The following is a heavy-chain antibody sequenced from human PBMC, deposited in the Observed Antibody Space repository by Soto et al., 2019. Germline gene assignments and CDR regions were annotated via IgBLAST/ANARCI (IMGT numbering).Heavy chain of an antibody. CDR3: AKDLRDIVLVPAAMINYYYGMDV. CDR2: ISYDGSNK. Sequence: GGSLRLSCAASGFTFSSYGMHWVLQAPCKGLEWVAVISYDGSNKYYADSVKGRFTISRDNSKNTLYLQMNSLRAEDTAVYYCAKDLRDIVLVPAAMINYYYGMDVWGQGTTVTVSS. J-gene: IGHJ6*02. V-gene: IGHV3-30*18. CDR1: GFTFSSYG. D-gene: IGHD2-2*01.